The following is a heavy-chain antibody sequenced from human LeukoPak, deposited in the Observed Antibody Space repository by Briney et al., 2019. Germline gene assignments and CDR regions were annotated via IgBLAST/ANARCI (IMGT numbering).Heavy chain of an antibody. J-gene: IGHJ4*02. V-gene: IGHV1-2*02. CDR2: INPNSGGT. D-gene: IGHD4-11*01. CDR3: ARERTTVDFDY. CDR1: GGTFSSYA. Sequence: GASVKVSCKASGGTFSSYAISWVRQAPGQGLEWMGWINPNSGGTNYAQKFQGRVTMTRDTSISTAYMELSRLRSDDTAVYYCARERTTVDFDYWGQGTLVTVSS.